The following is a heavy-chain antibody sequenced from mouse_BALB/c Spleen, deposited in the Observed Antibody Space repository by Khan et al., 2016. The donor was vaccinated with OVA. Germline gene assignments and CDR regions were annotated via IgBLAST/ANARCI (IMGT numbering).Heavy chain of an antibody. CDR3: TRDRIDY. Sequence: VQLQESGAELAKPGASVKMSCKASGYTFTTYWMHWVKQRPGQGLEWIGYINPTSGYTDYNEKFKARATLSADKSSRTAYMQLSSLTSEDSAVYYCTRDRIDYWGQGTTLTVSS. CDR2: INPTSGYT. J-gene: IGHJ2*01. CDR1: GYTFTTYW. V-gene: IGHV1-7*01.